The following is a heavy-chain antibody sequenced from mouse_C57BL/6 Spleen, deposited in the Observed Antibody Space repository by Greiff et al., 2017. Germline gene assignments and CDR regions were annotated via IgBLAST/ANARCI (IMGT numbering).Heavy chain of an antibody. CDR1: GFNIKDYY. D-gene: IGHD1-1*01. CDR3: TRSYNYYAMDY. Sequence: VQLKQSGAELVRPGASVKLSCTASGFNIKDYYMHWVKQRPEQGLEWIGRIDPEDGDPEYAPKFQGKATMTADTASNTAYLQLSSLTSEDTAVYYWTRSYNYYAMDYWGQGTSGTVSS. V-gene: IGHV14-1*01. J-gene: IGHJ4*01. CDR2: IDPEDGDP.